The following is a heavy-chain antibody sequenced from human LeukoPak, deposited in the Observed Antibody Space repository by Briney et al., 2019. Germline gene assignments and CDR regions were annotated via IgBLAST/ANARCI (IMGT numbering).Heavy chain of an antibody. V-gene: IGHV3-23*01. J-gene: IGHJ4*02. D-gene: IGHD3-16*01. Sequence: GGSLRLSCAASGFTFNSYGMSWVRQAPGKGLEWVSGISGSGGSTYYADSVKGRFTISRDNSKNTLYLQMNSLRAEDTAVYYCAKDRLQGGSFDYWGQGSLVTVSS. CDR2: ISGSGGST. CDR1: GFTFNSYG. CDR3: AKDRLQGGSFDY.